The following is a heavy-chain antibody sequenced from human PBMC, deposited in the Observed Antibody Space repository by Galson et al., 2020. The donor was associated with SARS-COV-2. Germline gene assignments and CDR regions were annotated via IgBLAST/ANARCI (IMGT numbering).Heavy chain of an antibody. V-gene: IGHV4-39*01. D-gene: IGHD5-12*01. CDR2: IYFDGTT. J-gene: IGHJ5*01. Sequence: SETLSLTCTVSGDSIDTRSYYWGWIRQPPGKGLEWIANIYFDGTTYYNPSLNGRVTISEDKSKNQFFLMLRSVTASDTALYFCARQSSGYYVRLRGDYDSWGQGKLVIVSS. CDR1: GDSIDTRSYY. CDR3: ARQSSGYYVRLRGDYDS.